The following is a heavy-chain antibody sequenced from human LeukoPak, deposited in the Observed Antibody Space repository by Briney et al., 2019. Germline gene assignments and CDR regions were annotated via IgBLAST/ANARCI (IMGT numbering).Heavy chain of an antibody. V-gene: IGHV3-23*01. D-gene: IGHD6-13*01. CDR3: ARGYSSSWYGFDY. CDR1: GFTFSYYA. CDR2: ISGSGGST. Sequence: GGSLRLSCAASGFTFSYYAMSWVRQAPGKGLEWVSTISGSGGSTYYADSVKGRFTISRDNAKNSLYLQMNSLRAEDTAVYYCARGYSSSWYGFDYWGQGTLVTVSS. J-gene: IGHJ4*02.